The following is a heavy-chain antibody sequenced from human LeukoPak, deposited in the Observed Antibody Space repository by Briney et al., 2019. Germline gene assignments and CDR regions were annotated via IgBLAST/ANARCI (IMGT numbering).Heavy chain of an antibody. V-gene: IGHV1-2*02. CDR3: VRDQITVTTPFFDY. D-gene: IGHD4-17*01. J-gene: IGHJ4*02. CDR2: INCNSGGT. Sequence: ASVKVSCKASGYTFTGYYIHWVRQAPGQGLEWMGWINCNSGGTSYAQKFQGRVTMTRDMSISTVYLELSTLKSDDTAVYYCVRDQITVTTPFFDYWGQGTLVTVSS. CDR1: GYTFTGYY.